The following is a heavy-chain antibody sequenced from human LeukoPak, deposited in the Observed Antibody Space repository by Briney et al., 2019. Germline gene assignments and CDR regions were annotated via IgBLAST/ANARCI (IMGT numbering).Heavy chain of an antibody. CDR1: GFIFSSYG. CDR2: IRYDGSNT. V-gene: IGHV3-30*02. CDR3: AKDASRTPPHYMDV. J-gene: IGHJ6*03. Sequence: GGSLRLSCAASGFIFSSYGMHRVRQAPGKGLEWVAFIRYDGSNTYYADSVKGRFTISRDDSKNTLYLQMKSLRAEDTAVYYCAKDASRTPPHYMDVWGKGTTVIVSS.